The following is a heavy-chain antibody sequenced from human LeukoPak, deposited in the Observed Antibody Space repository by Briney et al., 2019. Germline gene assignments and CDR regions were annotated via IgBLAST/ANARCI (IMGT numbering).Heavy chain of an antibody. CDR3: ARLYTGIAVAGRLYAFDY. J-gene: IGHJ4*02. CDR2: ISAYNGNT. Sequence: ASVKVSCKASGYTFTSYGISWVRQAPGQGLEWMGWISAYNGNTNYAQKLQGRVTMTTDTSTSTAYMELRSLRSDDTAVYYCARLYTGIAVAGRLYAFDYWGQGTLVTVSS. D-gene: IGHD6-19*01. V-gene: IGHV1-18*01. CDR1: GYTFTSYG.